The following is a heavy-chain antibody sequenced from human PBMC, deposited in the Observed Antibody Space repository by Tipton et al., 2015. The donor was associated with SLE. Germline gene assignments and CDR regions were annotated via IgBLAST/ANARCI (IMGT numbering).Heavy chain of an antibody. CDR3: ASSPGVTLFRVVTYFDL. V-gene: IGHV4-59*13. Sequence: TLSLTCTVSDDSITTDCWTWIRQPPGKGLEYIGYVSYSGVTNSNPSLQSRVTMSIDASKKQVSLRLSSVTAADTAVYYCASSPGVTLFRVVTYFDLWGQGILVTVSS. CDR2: VSYSGVT. D-gene: IGHD3-3*01. CDR1: DDSITTDC. J-gene: IGHJ4*02.